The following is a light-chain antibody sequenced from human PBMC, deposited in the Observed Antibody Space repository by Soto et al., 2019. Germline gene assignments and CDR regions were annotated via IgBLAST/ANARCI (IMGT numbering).Light chain of an antibody. V-gene: IGKV3-15*01. Sequence: EILMTQSPATLSVSPGERATLSCRASQSVSSNLAWYQQKPGQAPRLLISGASTRATGIPARFSGSGSGTEFTLTISSLQSEDFAVYYCQQYNSWPPYTFGQGTKLEIK. CDR3: QQYNSWPPYT. CDR2: GAS. CDR1: QSVSSN. J-gene: IGKJ2*01.